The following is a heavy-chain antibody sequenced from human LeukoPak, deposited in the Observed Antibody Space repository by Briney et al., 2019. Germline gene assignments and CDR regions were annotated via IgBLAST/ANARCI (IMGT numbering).Heavy chain of an antibody. CDR1: GYTFTGYY. CDR2: INPNSGGT. J-gene: IGHJ3*02. CDR3: ARGYCSGGSCYSAFDI. V-gene: IGHV1-2*02. Sequence: ASVKVSCKASGYTFTGYYMHWVRQAPGQGLECMGWINPNSGGTNYAQKFQGRVTMTRDTSISTAYMELSRLRSDDTAVYYCARGYCSGGSCYSAFDIWGQGTMVTASS. D-gene: IGHD2-15*01.